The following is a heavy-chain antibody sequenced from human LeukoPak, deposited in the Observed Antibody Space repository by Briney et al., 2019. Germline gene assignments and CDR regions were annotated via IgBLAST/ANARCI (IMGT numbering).Heavy chain of an antibody. D-gene: IGHD3-10*01. V-gene: IGHV3-74*01. Sequence: GGSLRLSCAASGFSFSSTWMHWVRQAPGKGLVWVSRIKSDGISTIYADSVKGRFTISRDNAKNTLYLQMNSLRAEDTAVYSCARDRPNTGFDFDYWGRGTLVTVSS. CDR3: ARDRPNTGFDFDY. CDR1: GFSFSSTW. CDR2: IKSDGIST. J-gene: IGHJ4*02.